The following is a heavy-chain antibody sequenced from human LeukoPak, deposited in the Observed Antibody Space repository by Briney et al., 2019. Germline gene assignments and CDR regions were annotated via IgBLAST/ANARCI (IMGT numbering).Heavy chain of an antibody. CDR2: LSYSGST. Sequence: SETLSLTCTVSGYSISSGYYWNWIRQPPGKGLEWIGYLSYSGSTNYNPSLRNRVTISVDTSKNQFSLKLSSVTAADTAVYYCARVPALRVVTTPTYFDFWGQGTLVTVSS. V-gene: IGHV4-61*01. J-gene: IGHJ4*02. CDR1: GYSISSGYY. D-gene: IGHD2-21*02. CDR3: ARVPALRVVTTPTYFDF.